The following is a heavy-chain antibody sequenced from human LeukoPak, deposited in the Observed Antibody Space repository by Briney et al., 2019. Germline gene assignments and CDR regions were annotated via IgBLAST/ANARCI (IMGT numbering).Heavy chain of an antibody. CDR3: ARVAAAGNWFDY. J-gene: IGHJ4*02. V-gene: IGHV3-11*01. D-gene: IGHD6-13*01. CDR2: ISSSGSTI. Sequence: PGGSLRLSCAASGFTFSNYYMSWIRQAPGKGLEWVSYISSSGSTIYYADSVKGRFTISRDNAKNSLYLQMNSLRAEDTAVYYCARVAAAGNWFDYWGQGTLVTVSS. CDR1: GFTFSNYY.